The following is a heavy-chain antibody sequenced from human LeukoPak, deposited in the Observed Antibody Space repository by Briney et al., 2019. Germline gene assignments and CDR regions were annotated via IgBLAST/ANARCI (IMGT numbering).Heavy chain of an antibody. D-gene: IGHD4-17*01. Sequence: ASVKVSCKASGYTFTSYGISWVRQAPGQGLEWMGWISVYNGNTKYSQRFQGRVTTARDTSASTAYMELSSLRSEDTAVYYCAREGRYGDYVDFWGQGTLVTVSS. CDR2: ISVYNGNT. V-gene: IGHV1-18*01. J-gene: IGHJ4*02. CDR1: GYTFTSYG. CDR3: AREGRYGDYVDF.